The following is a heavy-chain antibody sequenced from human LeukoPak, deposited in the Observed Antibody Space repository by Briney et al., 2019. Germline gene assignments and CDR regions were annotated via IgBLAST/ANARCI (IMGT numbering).Heavy chain of an antibody. CDR1: GGSISSHY. V-gene: IGHV4-59*11. D-gene: IGHD6-13*01. CDR2: VYYSGRA. CDR3: AREHAIAAAGYYYYYYIDV. Sequence: PSGTLSLTRTVPGGSISSHYGSWIRQPPGEGVEWGGYVYYSGRANDKPTLKSRVTISVYTSQNQFSLKLSSVTAADAAAYYCAREHAIAAAGYYYYYYIDVWGKGTTVTVSS. J-gene: IGHJ6*03.